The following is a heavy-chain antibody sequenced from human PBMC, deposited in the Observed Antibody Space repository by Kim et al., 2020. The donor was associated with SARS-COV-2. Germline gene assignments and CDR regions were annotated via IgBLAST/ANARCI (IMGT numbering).Heavy chain of an antibody. D-gene: IGHD2-8*01. CDR2: IDPSDSYT. CDR1: GYSFTSYW. J-gene: IGHJ3*02. V-gene: IGHV5-10-1*01. Sequence: GESLQISCKGSGYSFTSYWISWVRQMPGKGLEWMGRIDPSDSYTNYSPSFQGHVTISADKSISTAYLQWSSLKASDTAMYYCARTDCTNGVCYAFDIWGQGTMVTVSS. CDR3: ARTDCTNGVCYAFDI.